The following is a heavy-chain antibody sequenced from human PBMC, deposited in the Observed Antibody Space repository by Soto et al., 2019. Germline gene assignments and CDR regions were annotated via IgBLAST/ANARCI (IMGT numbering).Heavy chain of an antibody. D-gene: IGHD3-3*01. Sequence: EEQLVESGGALVQPGGSLRLSCAASGFTFNRFGMNWVRQAPGKGLEWISYISSASSTTQYAESVKGRFTISRDNARDSLYLQMSSLRVEDTAVYYCARRPLWSGLSDYYSMDVWGKGTMVTFSS. CDR1: GFTFNRFG. V-gene: IGHV3-48*01. J-gene: IGHJ6*03. CDR2: ISSASSTT. CDR3: ARRPLWSGLSDYYSMDV.